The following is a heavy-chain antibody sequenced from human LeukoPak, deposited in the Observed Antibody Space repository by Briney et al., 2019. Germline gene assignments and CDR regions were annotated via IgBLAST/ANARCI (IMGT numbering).Heavy chain of an antibody. CDR2: INHSGST. CDR1: GGSFSGNF. D-gene: IGHD3-22*01. V-gene: IGHV4-34*01. CDR3: ARGPPLTYDGSGYYFFDY. J-gene: IGHJ4*02. Sequence: PSETLSLTCAVYGGSFSGNFWTWIRQPPGKGLEWIGEINHSGSTNYNPSLKSRVTISVDTSKNHFYLKLSSVTAGDTAVYYCARGPPLTYDGSGYYFFDYWGQGTLVTVSS.